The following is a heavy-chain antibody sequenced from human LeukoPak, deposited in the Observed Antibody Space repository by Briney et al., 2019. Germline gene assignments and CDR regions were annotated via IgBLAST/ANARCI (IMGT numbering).Heavy chain of an antibody. J-gene: IGHJ4*02. CDR1: GSTFSTYW. CDR2: IKQDGSEK. Sequence: PGGSLRLPCAASGSTFSTYWMSWVRQAPGKGLEWVANIKQDGSEKYYLDSVEGRFTISRDNAKNSLYLQMNSLRAEDTAVYFCTREAAAGIDYWGQGTLVTVSS. D-gene: IGHD6-13*01. CDR3: TREAAAGIDY. V-gene: IGHV3-7*01.